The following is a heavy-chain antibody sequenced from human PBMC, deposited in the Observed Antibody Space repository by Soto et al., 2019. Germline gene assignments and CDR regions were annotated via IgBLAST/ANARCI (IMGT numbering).Heavy chain of an antibody. D-gene: IGHD2-21*02. CDR3: ASPSQKPGTTIRDYYYYGMDV. CDR2: IYPGDSDT. Sequence: GESLKISCKGSGYSFTSYWIGWVRQMPGKGLEWMGIIYPGDSDTRYSPSFQGQVTISADKSISTAYLQWSSLKASDTAMYYCASPSQKPGTTIRDYYYYGMDVWGQGTTVTVSS. CDR1: GYSFTSYW. J-gene: IGHJ6*02. V-gene: IGHV5-51*01.